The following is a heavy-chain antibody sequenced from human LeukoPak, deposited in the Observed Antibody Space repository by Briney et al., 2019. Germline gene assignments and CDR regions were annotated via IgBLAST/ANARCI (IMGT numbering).Heavy chain of an antibody. CDR1: GYTFTGYY. J-gene: IGHJ4*02. CDR2: INPNGADT. CDR3: ARDLTGLLPPSYYFDY. V-gene: IGHV1-2*02. D-gene: IGHD2-15*01. Sequence: GASVKVSCKASGYTFTGYYMHWVRQAPGQRLEWMGWINPNGADTNYAQKFQGRVTMTRDTSVSTAYMELSRLRSDDTALYYCARDLTGLLPPSYYFDYWGQGTLVTVSS.